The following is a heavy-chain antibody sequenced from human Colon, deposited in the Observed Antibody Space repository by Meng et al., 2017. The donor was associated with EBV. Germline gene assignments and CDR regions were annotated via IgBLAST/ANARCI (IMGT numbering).Heavy chain of an antibody. V-gene: IGHV3-72*01. CDR1: GFRFCDYD. Sequence: EVQLXXXXXGLVXPXXXLRLXCAASGFRFCDYDMDWVRQAPGKGLEWVGRIRNKANSYTTEYAASVKGRFTISRDDSRDSLYLQMNSLKTEDTAVYYCARDHWGSYDYWGQGTLVTVSS. CDR3: ARDHWGSYDY. J-gene: IGHJ4*02. CDR2: IRNKANSYTT. D-gene: IGHD3-16*01.